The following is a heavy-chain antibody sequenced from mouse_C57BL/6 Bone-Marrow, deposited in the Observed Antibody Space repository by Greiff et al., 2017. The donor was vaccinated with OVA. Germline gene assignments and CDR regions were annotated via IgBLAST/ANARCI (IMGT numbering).Heavy chain of an antibody. CDR2: IHPNSGST. J-gene: IGHJ1*03. CDR3: ARGGVYYSNYVGWYFDV. CDR1: GYTFTSYW. V-gene: IGHV1-64*01. D-gene: IGHD2-5*01. Sequence: QVQLQQPGAELVKPGASVKLSCKTSGYTFTSYWMHWVKQRPGQGLEWIGMIHPNSGSTNYNEKFKSKATLTVDKSPSTSYMQLSSLTSDDSAVYYCARGGVYYSNYVGWYFDVWGTGTTVTVSS.